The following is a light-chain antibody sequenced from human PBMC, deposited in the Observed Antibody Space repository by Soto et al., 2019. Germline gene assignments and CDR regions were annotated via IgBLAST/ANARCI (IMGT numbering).Light chain of an antibody. CDR3: QSYDSSLIVSKV. CDR2: ANS. V-gene: IGLV1-40*01. CDR1: ISNLGAGYD. J-gene: IGLJ1*01. Sequence: QSLLTQPPSVSGAPGQRFTISCSGSISNLGAGYDVQWYQQFPGTAPKLLIYANSARPSGVPDRFSGSKSGTSASLAITGLQAEDEADYYCQSYDSSLIVSKVFGTGTKVTVL.